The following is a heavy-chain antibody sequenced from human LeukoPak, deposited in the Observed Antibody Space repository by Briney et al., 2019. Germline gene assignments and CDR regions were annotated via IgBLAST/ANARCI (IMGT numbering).Heavy chain of an antibody. J-gene: IGHJ4*02. CDR3: AREPPISSSWYPLDY. CDR2: IYTSGST. D-gene: IGHD6-13*01. CDR1: GGSISSYY. Sequence: SETLSLTCTVSGGSISSYYWSWIRQPAGKGLEWIGRIYTSGSTNYNPSLKSRVTMSVDTSKNQFSLKLSSVTAADTAVYYCAREPPISSSWYPLDYWGQGTLVIVSS. V-gene: IGHV4-4*07.